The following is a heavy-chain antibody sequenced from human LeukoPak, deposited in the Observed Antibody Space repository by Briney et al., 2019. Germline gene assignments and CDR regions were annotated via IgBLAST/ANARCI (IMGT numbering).Heavy chain of an antibody. Sequence: SETLSLTCTVSGDSISSYYWSWIRQPPGKGLEWIGSVYYSGSTYYNPSLKSRVTISVDTSKNQFSLKLSSVTAADTAVYYCARDKGQHGLSYYYYMDVWGKGTTVTISS. V-gene: IGHV4-59*12. CDR3: ARDKGQHGLSYYYYMDV. J-gene: IGHJ6*03. CDR2: VYYSGST. CDR1: GDSISSYY. D-gene: IGHD2-8*01.